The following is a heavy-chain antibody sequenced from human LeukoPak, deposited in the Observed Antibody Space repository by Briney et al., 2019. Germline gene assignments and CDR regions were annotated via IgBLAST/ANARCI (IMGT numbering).Heavy chain of an antibody. CDR3: AREAPAAMAPYDY. CDR2: ISSSGSTI. Sequence: GGSLRLSCAASGFTFSDYYMSWIRQAPGKGLEWVSYISSSGSTIYYADSVKGRFTISRDNAKNSLYLQMNSLRAEDTAAYYCAREAPAAMAPYDYWGQGTLVTVSS. V-gene: IGHV3-11*04. CDR1: GFTFSDYY. J-gene: IGHJ4*02. D-gene: IGHD2-2*01.